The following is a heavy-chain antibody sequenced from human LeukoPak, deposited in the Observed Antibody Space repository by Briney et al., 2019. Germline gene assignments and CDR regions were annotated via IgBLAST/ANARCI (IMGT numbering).Heavy chain of an antibody. CDR3: ARDLTTVTTPGC. V-gene: IGHV3-48*01. Sequence: GGSLRLSCAASGFTFSSYSMNWIRQAPGKGLEWISYISSSSTTISYADSVEGRFTISRDNAKNSLFLQMNSLRAEDTALYYCARDLTTVTTPGCWGQGTLVTVSS. J-gene: IGHJ4*02. CDR2: ISSSSTTI. D-gene: IGHD4-17*01. CDR1: GFTFSSYS.